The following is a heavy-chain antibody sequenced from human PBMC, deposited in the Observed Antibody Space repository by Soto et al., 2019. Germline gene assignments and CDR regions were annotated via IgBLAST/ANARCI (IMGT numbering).Heavy chain of an antibody. V-gene: IGHV1-18*01. D-gene: IGHD6-13*01. CDR3: ARVPNWAAACQWNYYGKDV. Sequence: AXVKVSCKASGYTFTSYGISWVRQAPGQGLEWMGWISAYNGNTNYAQKLQGRVTMTTDTSTSTAYMELRSLRSDDTAVYYYARVPNWAAACQWNYYGKDVWGQGTTVTVSS. J-gene: IGHJ6*02. CDR1: GYTFTSYG. CDR2: ISAYNGNT.